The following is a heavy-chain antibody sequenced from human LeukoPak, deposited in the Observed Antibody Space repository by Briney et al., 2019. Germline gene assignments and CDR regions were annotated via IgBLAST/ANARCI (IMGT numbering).Heavy chain of an antibody. CDR1: GGSISSNNW. CDR3: ARVVMITFGGVGLDY. CDR2: IYHSGSA. Sequence: SGTLSLTCGVSGGSISSNNWWSWVRPPPGQGLEWIGEIYHSGSANYNPSLKSRVTISVDTSKNQFSLKLSSVTAADTAVYYCARVVMITFGGVGLDYWGQGTLVTVSS. V-gene: IGHV4-4*02. D-gene: IGHD3-16*01. J-gene: IGHJ4*02.